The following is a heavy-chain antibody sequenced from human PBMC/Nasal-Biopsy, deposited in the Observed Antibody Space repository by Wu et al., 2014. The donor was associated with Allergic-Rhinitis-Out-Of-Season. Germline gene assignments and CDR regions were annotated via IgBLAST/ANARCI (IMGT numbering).Heavy chain of an antibody. CDR2: IYHSGST. J-gene: IGHJ6*02. CDR3: ARIVVVPAALRGDYYYYYGMDV. Sequence: TLSLTCAVSGGSISSSNWWSWVRQPPGKGLEWIGEIYHSGSTNYNPSLKSRVTISVDKSKNQFSLKLSSVTAADTAVYYCARIVVVPAALRGDYYYYYGMDVWGQGTTVTVSS. CDR1: GGSISSSNW. D-gene: IGHD2-2*01. V-gene: IGHV4-4*02.